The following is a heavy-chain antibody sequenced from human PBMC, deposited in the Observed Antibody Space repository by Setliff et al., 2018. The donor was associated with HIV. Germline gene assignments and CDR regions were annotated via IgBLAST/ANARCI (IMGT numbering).Heavy chain of an antibody. CDR1: GYTFISFG. CDR3: ARVRYCSGGSCYGGEYWFDP. Sequence: ASVKVSCKTSGYTFISFGISWVRQAPGQGLEWMGWIAGHNGDTKYDQMLQGRVTVAADISTSTVYMELRSLRSDDTAMYYCARVRYCSGGSCYGGEYWFDPWGQGTLVTVSS. CDR2: IAGHNGDT. D-gene: IGHD2-15*01. V-gene: IGHV1-18*01. J-gene: IGHJ5*02.